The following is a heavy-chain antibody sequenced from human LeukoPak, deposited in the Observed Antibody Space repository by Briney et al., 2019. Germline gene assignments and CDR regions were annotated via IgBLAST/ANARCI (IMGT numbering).Heavy chain of an antibody. J-gene: IGHJ4*02. CDR1: GYSFTNYW. CDR3: ARKYSSSEIFDY. CDR2: IYPGDSDT. D-gene: IGHD6-13*01. Sequence: GESLKISCKGSGYSFTNYWIGWVRQMPGKGLEWLGIIYPGDSDTRDSPSFQGQVTISADKSINTAYLQWSSLKASDSAMYYCARKYSSSEIFDYWGQGTLVTVSS. V-gene: IGHV5-51*01.